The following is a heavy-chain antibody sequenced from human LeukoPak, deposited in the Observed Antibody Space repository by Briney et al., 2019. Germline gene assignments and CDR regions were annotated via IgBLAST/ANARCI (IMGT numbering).Heavy chain of an antibody. J-gene: IGHJ4*02. V-gene: IGHV1-18*01. CDR1: GYTFTSYG. CDR3: ARDPPWIAAAGSDY. D-gene: IGHD6-13*01. Sequence: ASVTVSCKASGYTFTSYGISWVRQAPGQGLEWMGWISAYNGNTNYAQKLQGRVTMTTDTSTSTAYMELRSLRSDDTAVYYCARDPPWIAAAGSDYWGQGTLVTVSS. CDR2: ISAYNGNT.